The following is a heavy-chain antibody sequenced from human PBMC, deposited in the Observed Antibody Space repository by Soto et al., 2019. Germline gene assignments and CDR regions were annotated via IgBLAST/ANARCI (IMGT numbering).Heavy chain of an antibody. Sequence: QVQLQQSGPGLVKPSQTLSLTCAISGDSVSSNSAAWNWIRQSPSRGLEWLGRTYYRSKWYNDYAVSVKSRITINPDTSKNQFSLQLNSVTPEDTAVYYCARVDGRYCSGGSCYYYYYGMDVWGQGTTVTVSS. CDR3: ARVDGRYCSGGSCYYYYYGMDV. D-gene: IGHD2-15*01. V-gene: IGHV6-1*01. CDR2: TYYRSKWYN. CDR1: GDSVSSNSAA. J-gene: IGHJ6*02.